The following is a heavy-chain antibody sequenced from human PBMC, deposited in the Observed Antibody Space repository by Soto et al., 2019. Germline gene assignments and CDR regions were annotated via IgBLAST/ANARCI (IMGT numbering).Heavy chain of an antibody. Sequence: ASVKVSCKASGYTFTSYAMHWVRQAPGQRLEWMGWINAGNGNAKYSQKFQGRVTITRDTSASTAYMELSSLRSEDTAVYYCARRGYCSGGSCYPLFLDPWGQGTLVTVST. J-gene: IGHJ5*02. CDR3: ARRGYCSGGSCYPLFLDP. CDR2: INAGNGNA. CDR1: GYTFTSYA. V-gene: IGHV1-3*01. D-gene: IGHD2-15*01.